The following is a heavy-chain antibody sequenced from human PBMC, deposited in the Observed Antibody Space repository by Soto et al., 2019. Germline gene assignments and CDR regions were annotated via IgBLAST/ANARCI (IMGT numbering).Heavy chain of an antibody. V-gene: IGHV1-18*01. Sequence: ASVKVSCKASGYTFTSYGISWVRQAPGQGIEWMGWISGYTGNTNYAQKVQGRVTLTTDTSTSTAYMELTSLTPDDTAVYYCARDRGRADSGYDSDYWGQGTLVTVSS. CDR3: ARDRGRADSGYDSDY. D-gene: IGHD5-12*01. CDR2: ISGYTGNT. J-gene: IGHJ4*02. CDR1: GYTFTSYG.